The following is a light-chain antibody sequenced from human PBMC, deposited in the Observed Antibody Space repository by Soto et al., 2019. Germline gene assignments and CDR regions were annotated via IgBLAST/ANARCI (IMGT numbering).Light chain of an antibody. V-gene: IGKV3-11*01. CDR1: QSVSSY. J-gene: IGKJ5*01. Sequence: EIVFTQSPATLSLSPGERATLSCRASQSVSSYLAWYQQKPGQAPRLLIYDASNRATGIPARFSGSGSGTDLTLTISSLEPEDFAVYYCQQRSNWPGITFGQGTRLEIK. CDR2: DAS. CDR3: QQRSNWPGIT.